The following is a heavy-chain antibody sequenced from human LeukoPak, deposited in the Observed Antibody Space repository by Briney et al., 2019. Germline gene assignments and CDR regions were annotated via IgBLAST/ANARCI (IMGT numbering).Heavy chain of an antibody. CDR2: ISYDGRHK. CDR1: GFTFSSYG. Sequence: PGGSLRLSCAASGFTFSSYGMHWVRQAPGKGLEWVAVISYDGRHKYSADSVKGRFTISRDNSKNTLYLQMNSLRTEDTAVYFWSASRPHYGDYYGLDVWGHGTTVTVSS. V-gene: IGHV3-30*03. J-gene: IGHJ6*02. CDR3: SASRPHYGDYYGLDV. D-gene: IGHD4/OR15-4a*01.